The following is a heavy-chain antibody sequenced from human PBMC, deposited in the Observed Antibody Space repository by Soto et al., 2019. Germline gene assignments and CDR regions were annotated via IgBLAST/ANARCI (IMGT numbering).Heavy chain of an antibody. CDR3: AKERYTGPHMNYYFDY. Sequence: ASVKVSCKASGYTFTSYYMHWVRQAPGQGLEWMGIINPSGGSTSYAQKFQGRVTMTRDTSTSTVYMELSSLRSEDTAVYYCAKERYTGPHMNYYFDYWGQGTLVTVSS. CDR1: GYTFTSYY. CDR2: INPSGGST. V-gene: IGHV1-46*01. D-gene: IGHD5-18*01. J-gene: IGHJ4*02.